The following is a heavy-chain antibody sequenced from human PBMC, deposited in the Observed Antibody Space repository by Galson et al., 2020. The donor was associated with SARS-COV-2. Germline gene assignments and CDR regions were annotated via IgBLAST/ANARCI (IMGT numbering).Heavy chain of an antibody. V-gene: IGHV3-30*18. J-gene: IGHJ4*02. D-gene: IGHD5-12*01. Sequence: GGSLRLSCAASGFTFSSYGMHWVRQAPGKGLEWVAVISYDGSNKYYADSVKGRFTISRDNSKNTLYLQMNSLRAEDTAVYYCAKGFGGYDYLDDWGQGTLVTVSS. CDR3: AKGFGGYDYLDD. CDR2: ISYDGSNK. CDR1: GFTFSSYG.